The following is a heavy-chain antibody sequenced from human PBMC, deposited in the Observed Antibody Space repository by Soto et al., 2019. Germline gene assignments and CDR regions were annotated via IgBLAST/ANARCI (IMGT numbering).Heavy chain of an antibody. V-gene: IGHV3-23*01. J-gene: IGHJ4*02. CDR1: GFTLSNYP. D-gene: IGHD3-16*01. Sequence: EVQLLESGGGLVQPGGSLRLSCAASGFTLSNYPMSWVRQAPGKGLEWVSAISGGGGTTYYADSVKGRFTISRDNSKNTLYLQMTSLRAEDTAVYYCAKDSRPAFGGYFAYWGQGTLVTVSS. CDR3: AKDSRPAFGGYFAY. CDR2: ISGGGGTT.